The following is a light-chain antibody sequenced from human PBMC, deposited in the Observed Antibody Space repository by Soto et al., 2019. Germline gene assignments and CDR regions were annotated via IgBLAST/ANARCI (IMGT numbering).Light chain of an antibody. CDR1: QNINRR. CDR3: HHYNSYPLT. Sequence: DIQMTQSPSTLSASVGDRVTITCWASQNINRRLAWSQQKPGKAPKLLIYDVFSLESGVPSRFSGGGSGTEFTLTISSLQPDDAATYYCHHYNSYPLTFGGGTKVDIK. J-gene: IGKJ4*01. CDR2: DVF. V-gene: IGKV1-5*01.